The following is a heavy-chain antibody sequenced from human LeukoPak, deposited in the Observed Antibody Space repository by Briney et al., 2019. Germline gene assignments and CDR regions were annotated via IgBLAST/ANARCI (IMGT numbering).Heavy chain of an antibody. CDR1: GFTFSDYY. Sequence: GGSLRLSCVASGFTFSDYYMTWIRQAPGKGLEWVSYISSSGSDIFYADSVKGRLTFSRDNAKKTLYLQINSLRAEDTAQYYCARALHDALDIWGQGTVVTVSS. CDR2: ISSSGSDI. J-gene: IGHJ3*02. V-gene: IGHV3-11*04. CDR3: ARALHDALDI.